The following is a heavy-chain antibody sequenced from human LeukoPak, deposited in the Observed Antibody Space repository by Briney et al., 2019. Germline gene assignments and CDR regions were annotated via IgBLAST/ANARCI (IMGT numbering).Heavy chain of an antibody. CDR3: ARDLSGSRNWFDP. J-gene: IGHJ5*02. CDR2: INPNSGGT. V-gene: IGHV1-2*02. Sequence: ASVKVSCKASGYTFTGYYMHWVRQAPGQGLERMGWINPNSGGTNYAQKFQGRVTMTRDTSISTAYMELSRLRSDDTAVYYCARDLSGSRNWFDPWGQGTLVTVSS. D-gene: IGHD1-26*01. CDR1: GYTFTGYY.